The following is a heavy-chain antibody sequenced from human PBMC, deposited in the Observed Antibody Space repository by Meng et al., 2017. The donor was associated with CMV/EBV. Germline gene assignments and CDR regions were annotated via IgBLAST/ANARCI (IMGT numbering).Heavy chain of an antibody. CDR3: ARPLWSGYYYGMDV. J-gene: IGHJ6*02. CDR2: IKQDGSEK. Sequence: GESLKISCAVSGFTFSNYWMSWVRQAPGKGLEWVANIKQDGSEKYYVDSVKGRFTISRDNAKNTLYLQMNSLRAEDTAVYYCARPLWSGYYYGMDVWGQGTTVTVSS. V-gene: IGHV3-7*01. D-gene: IGHD3-3*01. CDR1: GFTFSNYW.